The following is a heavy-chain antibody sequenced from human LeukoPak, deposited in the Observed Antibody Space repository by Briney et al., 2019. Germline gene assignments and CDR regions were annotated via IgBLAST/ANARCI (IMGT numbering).Heavy chain of an antibody. CDR3: AKDYYDSSGYYGDHFGY. D-gene: IGHD3-22*01. Sequence: GGSLRLSCAAPGFTFSSYAMSWVRQAPGKGLEWVSAISGSGGSTYYADSVKGRFTISRDNSKNTLYLQMNSLRAEDTAVYYCAKDYYDSSGYYGDHFGYWAREPWSPSPQ. CDR2: ISGSGGST. J-gene: IGHJ4*02. V-gene: IGHV3-23*01. CDR1: GFTFSSYA.